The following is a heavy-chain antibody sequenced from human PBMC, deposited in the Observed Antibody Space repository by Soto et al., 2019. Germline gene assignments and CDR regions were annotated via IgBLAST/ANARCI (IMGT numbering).Heavy chain of an antibody. CDR1: GCTFTSYG. V-gene: IGHV1-18*01. Sequence: GXAVKVSCKASGCTFTSYGISWVRQAPGQGLEWMGWISAYNGNTNYAQKLQGRVTMTTDTSTSTAYMELRSLRSDDTAVYYCARDRAVAESYYYYYGMDVWGQGTTVTVSS. D-gene: IGHD6-19*01. J-gene: IGHJ6*02. CDR2: ISAYNGNT. CDR3: ARDRAVAESYYYYYGMDV.